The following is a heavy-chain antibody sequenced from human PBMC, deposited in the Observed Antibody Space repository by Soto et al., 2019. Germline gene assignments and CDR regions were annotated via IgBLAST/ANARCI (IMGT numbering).Heavy chain of an antibody. J-gene: IGHJ6*02. V-gene: IGHV1-69*01. CDR1: GGTFSSYA. CDR2: IIPISGTA. Sequence: QVQLVQSGAEVKKPGSSVKVSCKASGGTFSSYAISWVLQAPGQGLEWMGGIIPISGTANYAQKFQGRVTIPADESTSTAYMELSSLRSEDTAVYYCARSQGSSTSLDIYYYYYYGMDVWGQGTTVTVSS. CDR3: ARSQGSSTSLDIYYYYYYGMDV. D-gene: IGHD2-2*01.